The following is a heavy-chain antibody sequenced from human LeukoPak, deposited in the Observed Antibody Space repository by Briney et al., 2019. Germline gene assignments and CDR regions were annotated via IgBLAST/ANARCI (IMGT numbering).Heavy chain of an antibody. D-gene: IGHD1-26*01. CDR3: ANGLAASGNFLLRDYYYFIDV. Sequence: GGSLRLSCVASGFTFNNYAMHWVRQAPGKGLEWVSTISGNGAATYYADSFKGRFLISRDDSKSTVYLRMNKLRVEDSGLYYCANGLAASGNFLLRDYYYFIDVWGKGTTVIVS. V-gene: IGHV3-23*01. CDR2: ISGNGAAT. J-gene: IGHJ6*03. CDR1: GFTFNNYA.